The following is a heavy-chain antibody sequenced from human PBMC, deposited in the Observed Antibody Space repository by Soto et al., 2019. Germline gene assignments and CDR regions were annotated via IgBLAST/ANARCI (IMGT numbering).Heavy chain of an antibody. J-gene: IGHJ3*02. CDR2: INHSGST. CDR3: ASYGDSPRVAFDI. D-gene: IGHD4-17*01. Sequence: SETLSLTCAVYGGSFSGYYWSWIRQPPGKGLEWIGEINHSGSTNYNPSLKSRVTISVDTPKNQFSLKLSSVTAADTAVYYCASYGDSPRVAFDIWGQGTMVTVSS. V-gene: IGHV4-34*01. CDR1: GGSFSGYY.